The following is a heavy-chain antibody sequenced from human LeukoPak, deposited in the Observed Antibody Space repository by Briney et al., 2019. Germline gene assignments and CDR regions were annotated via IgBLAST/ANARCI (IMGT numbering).Heavy chain of an antibody. CDR1: GYSISSGYY. CDR2: IYHSGST. V-gene: IGHV4-38-2*02. Sequence: PSETLSLTCTVSGYSISSGYYWGWIRQPPGKGLEWIGSIYHSGSTYYNPSLKSRVTISVDTSKNQFSLKLSSVTAADTAVYYCARGGDIVVVTAGPGFDPWGQGTLVTVSS. D-gene: IGHD2-21*02. CDR3: ARGGDIVVVTAGPGFDP. J-gene: IGHJ5*02.